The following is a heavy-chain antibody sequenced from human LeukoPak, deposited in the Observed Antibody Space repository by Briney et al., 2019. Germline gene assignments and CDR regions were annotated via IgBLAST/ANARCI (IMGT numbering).Heavy chain of an antibody. V-gene: IGHV3-43*01. CDR1: GFTFDDYI. CDR3: AKARGLRGGAFDM. Sequence: GGSLRLSCAASGFTFDDYIMHWVRQAPGKGLEWVSLVSWDGDTTYYADSVKGRFTISRDNSKNSLYLQMNSLRTEDTALYYCAKARGLRGGAFDMWGQETIVSVSS. J-gene: IGHJ3*02. CDR2: VSWDGDTT. D-gene: IGHD3-16*01.